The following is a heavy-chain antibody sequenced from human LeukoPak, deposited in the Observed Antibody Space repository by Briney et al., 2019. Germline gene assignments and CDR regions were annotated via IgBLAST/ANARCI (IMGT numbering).Heavy chain of an antibody. CDR3: ATDSSYGSGSYYT. CDR2: IYYSGNT. D-gene: IGHD3-10*01. V-gene: IGHV4-59*01. Sequence: PSETLSLTCTVSGGSIRSYYWNWIRQPPGKGLEWIGYIYYSGNTNYNPSLKSRVTISVDTSKYQFSLKLSSVTAADTAVYYCATDSSYGSGSYYTWGQGTLVTVSS. J-gene: IGHJ4*02. CDR1: GGSIRSYY.